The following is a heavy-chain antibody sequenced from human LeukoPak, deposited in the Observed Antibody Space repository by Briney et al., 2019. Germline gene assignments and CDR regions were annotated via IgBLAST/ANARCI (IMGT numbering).Heavy chain of an antibody. CDR2: IYYSGST. CDR1: GGSVSSDFYY. J-gene: IGHJ5*02. CDR3: ARDNTGWFDP. V-gene: IGHV4-30-4*08. D-gene: IGHD5-18*01. Sequence: SETLSLTCTVSGGSVSSDFYYWSWIRQPPGKGLEWIGYIYYSGSTYYNPSLKSRVTISVDTSKNQFSLKLSSVTAADTAVYYCARDNTGWFDPWGQGTLVTVSS.